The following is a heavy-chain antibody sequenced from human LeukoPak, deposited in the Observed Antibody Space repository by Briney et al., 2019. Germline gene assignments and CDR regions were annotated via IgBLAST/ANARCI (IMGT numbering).Heavy chain of an antibody. V-gene: IGHV3-21*01. Sequence: GGSLRLSCAASGFTVISKYMSWVRQAPGKGLEWVSSISSSSSYIYYADSVKGRFTISRDNAKNSLYLQMNSLRAEDTAVYYCARSGSSGYYPYWGQGTLDTVSS. D-gene: IGHD3-22*01. CDR3: ARSGSSGYYPY. CDR1: GFTVISKY. J-gene: IGHJ4*02. CDR2: ISSSSSYI.